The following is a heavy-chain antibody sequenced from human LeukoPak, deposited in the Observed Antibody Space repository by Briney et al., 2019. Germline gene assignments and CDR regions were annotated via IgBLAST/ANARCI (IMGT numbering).Heavy chain of an antibody. CDR2: INPNSRGT. CDR3: ARDTSSSHTAFDY. CDR1: GYTFTAYY. D-gene: IGHD6-13*01. Sequence: ASVKVSCTASGYTFTAYYMHWVRQAPGHGRKWMGRINPNSRGTNYAQKFQGRVTMTRDTSISTAYMALSRLRSYDTAVYYCARDTSSSHTAFDYWGQGTLVTVSS. V-gene: IGHV1-2*06. J-gene: IGHJ4*02.